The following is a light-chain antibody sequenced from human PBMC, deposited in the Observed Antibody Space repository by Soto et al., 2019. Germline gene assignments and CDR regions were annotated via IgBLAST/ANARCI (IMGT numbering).Light chain of an antibody. CDR1: SGHSSYA. V-gene: IGLV4-69*01. J-gene: IGLJ2*01. CDR3: QTWGTGPVV. CDR2: LNSDGSH. Sequence: QSVLTQSPSASASLGASVKLTCTLSSGHSSYAIAWHQQQPEKGPRYLMKLNSDGSHSKGDGIPDRFSGSSTGAERYLTISSLQSEDEANYYCQTWGTGPVVFGGGTQLTGL.